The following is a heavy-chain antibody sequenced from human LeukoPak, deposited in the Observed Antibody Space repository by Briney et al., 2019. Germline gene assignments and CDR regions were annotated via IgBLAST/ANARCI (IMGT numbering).Heavy chain of an antibody. CDR3: AKYTNWDHAFDI. V-gene: IGHV4-59*01. Sequence: SETLSLTCAVYGGSFSSYYWSWIRQPPGKGLEWIGYIYYSGSTNYTPSLQTRVTISVDASKNQFSLKLSSVTAADTAIYYCAKYTNWDHAFDIWGQGTMVTVSS. CDR1: GGSFSSYY. D-gene: IGHD1-1*01. J-gene: IGHJ3*02. CDR2: IYYSGST.